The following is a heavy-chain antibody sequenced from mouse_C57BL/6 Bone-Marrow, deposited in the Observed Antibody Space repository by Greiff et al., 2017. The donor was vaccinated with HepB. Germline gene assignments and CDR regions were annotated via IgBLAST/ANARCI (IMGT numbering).Heavy chain of an antibody. D-gene: IGHD1-1*01. CDR1: GYTFTDYN. J-gene: IGHJ1*03. Sequence: VQLQQSGPELVKPGASVKIPCKASGYTFTDYNMDWVKQSHGKSLEWIGDINPNNGGTIYNQKFKGKATLTVDKSSSTAYMELRSLTSEDTAVYYCERSPPFITTVYGYFDVWGTGTTVTVSS. CDR2: INPNNGGT. CDR3: ERSPPFITTVYGYFDV. V-gene: IGHV1-18*01.